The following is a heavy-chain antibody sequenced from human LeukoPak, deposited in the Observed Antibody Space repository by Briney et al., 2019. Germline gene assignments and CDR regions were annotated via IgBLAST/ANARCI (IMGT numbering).Heavy chain of an antibody. CDR1: GYTFTGYY. D-gene: IGHD3-10*01. V-gene: IGHV1-2*02. J-gene: IGHJ4*02. Sequence: GASVKVSCKASGYTFTGYYMHWVRQAPGQGLEWMGWINPNSGGTNYAQKFQGRVTMTRDTSISTAYMELSRLRSDDTAVYYCARVMGMVRGVKEIFDYWGQGILVTVSS. CDR2: INPNSGGT. CDR3: ARVMGMVRGVKEIFDY.